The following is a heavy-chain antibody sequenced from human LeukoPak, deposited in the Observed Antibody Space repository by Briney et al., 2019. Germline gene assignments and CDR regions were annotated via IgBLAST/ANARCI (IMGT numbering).Heavy chain of an antibody. Sequence: GESLKISCKGSGYTFSSYWIGWVRQMPGKGLAWMGIIYPGDSDTRYSPSLQGQVTISVDTSIGTAYLQWSSLKASDTAIYYCARQNDFRLDYWGQGTLVTVSS. CDR2: IYPGDSDT. CDR3: ARQNDFRLDY. CDR1: GYTFSSYW. D-gene: IGHD3-3*01. V-gene: IGHV5-51*01. J-gene: IGHJ4*02.